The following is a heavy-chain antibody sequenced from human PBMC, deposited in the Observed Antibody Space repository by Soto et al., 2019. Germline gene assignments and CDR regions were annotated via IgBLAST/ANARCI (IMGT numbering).Heavy chain of an antibody. CDR2: VYYNGNT. D-gene: IGHD2-2*01. J-gene: IGHJ2*01. V-gene: IGHV4-31*03. CDR1: GASISSSGYY. Sequence: QVQLQESGPGLVQPSQTLSLTCTVSGASISSSGYYWSWIRQHPGKGLEWIGYVYYNGNTYYNPSLKSRVTISVGTSRTRFSLKLSSVTAADTAVYYCARAVTSWYFDLWGRGTLVTVS. CDR3: ARAVTSWYFDL.